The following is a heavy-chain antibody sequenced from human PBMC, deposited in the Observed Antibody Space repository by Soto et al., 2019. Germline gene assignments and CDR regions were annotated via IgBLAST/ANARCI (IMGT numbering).Heavy chain of an antibody. V-gene: IGHV4-34*01. CDR3: ARGDGTVTTKYYMDV. CDR1: GGSFSGYY. J-gene: IGHJ6*03. CDR2: INHSGST. Sequence: TLSLTCAVYGGSFSGYYWSWIRQPPGKGLEWIGEINHSGSTNYNPSLKSRVTISVDTSKNQFSLKLSSVTAADTAVYYCARGDGTVTTKYYMDVWGKGTTVTVSS. D-gene: IGHD4-17*01.